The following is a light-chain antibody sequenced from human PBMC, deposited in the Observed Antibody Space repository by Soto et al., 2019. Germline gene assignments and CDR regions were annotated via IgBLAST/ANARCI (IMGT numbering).Light chain of an antibody. Sequence: EMVMTQSPATLSVSPGERVTLSCRASESVHRNLAWYQQKPGQGPSLLIYYASTRATGVPDRFTGSGSGTEFTLTISSRQSEDFGVYHCHHYSNWPPTFGPGTQVEIK. J-gene: IGKJ3*01. CDR1: ESVHRN. CDR2: YAS. CDR3: HHYSNWPPT. V-gene: IGKV3-15*01.